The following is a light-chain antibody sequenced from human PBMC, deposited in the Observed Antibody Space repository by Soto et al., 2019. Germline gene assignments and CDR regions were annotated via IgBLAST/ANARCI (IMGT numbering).Light chain of an antibody. CDR2: DAS. Sequence: EVLLTQSPATLSLSPGERAALSCRASQSIKNYLAWYQQKPGQAPRLLIYDASNRATGIPARFSGSGSGTDFTLTISSLEPEDFAVYYCQQRSDWPPITFGQGTRLEIK. V-gene: IGKV3-11*01. CDR3: QQRSDWPPIT. CDR1: QSIKNY. J-gene: IGKJ5*01.